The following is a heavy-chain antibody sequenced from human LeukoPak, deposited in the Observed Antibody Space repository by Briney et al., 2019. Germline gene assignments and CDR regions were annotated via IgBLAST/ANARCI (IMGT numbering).Heavy chain of an antibody. CDR2: IYHSGST. V-gene: IGHV4-38-2*02. D-gene: IGHD2-2*01. Sequence: SETLSLTCTVSGYSISSGYYWGWIRQPPGNGLEWIGSIYHSGSTYYNPSLKSRVTISVDTSKNQFSLKLSSVTAADTAVYYCARDSPSRVPNDYWGQGTLVTGSS. CDR1: GYSISSGYY. J-gene: IGHJ4*02. CDR3: ARDSPSRVPNDY.